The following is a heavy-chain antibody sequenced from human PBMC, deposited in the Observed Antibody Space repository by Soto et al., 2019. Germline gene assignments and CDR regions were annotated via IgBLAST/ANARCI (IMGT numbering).Heavy chain of an antibody. Sequence: GGSLRLSCVASGFSFSIYGMYWVRQAPGKGLEWVAAISYDGSNKYYADSVKGRFTISRDNSKNTLFLQMNSLRAEDTARYYCAKDRDIAYHLEGGFYYSGMDVWGQGTTVTVSS. CDR1: GFSFSIYG. CDR2: ISYDGSNK. V-gene: IGHV3-30*18. D-gene: IGHD5-12*01. CDR3: AKDRDIAYHLEGGFYYSGMDV. J-gene: IGHJ6*02.